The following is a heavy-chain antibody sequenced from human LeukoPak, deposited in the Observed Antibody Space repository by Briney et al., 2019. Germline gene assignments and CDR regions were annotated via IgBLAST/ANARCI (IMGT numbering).Heavy chain of an antibody. Sequence: PGGSLRLSCAASGLTVSSSYMSWVRQAPGKGLEWVSIIYIGDNPHYADSVKGRFTISRHNSKNTLYLQMNSLRAEDTAVYYCATVRSGSYTGDYWGQGTLVTVSS. CDR3: ATVRSGSYTGDY. V-gene: IGHV3-53*04. J-gene: IGHJ4*02. CDR1: GLTVSSSY. D-gene: IGHD1-26*01. CDR2: IYIGDNP.